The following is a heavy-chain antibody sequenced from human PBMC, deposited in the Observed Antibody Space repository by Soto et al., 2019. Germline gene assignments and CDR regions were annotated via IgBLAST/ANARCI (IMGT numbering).Heavy chain of an antibody. CDR2: ISYDGSNK. Sequence: QVQLVESGGGVVQPGRSLRLSCAASGFTFSSYGMHWVRQAPGKGLEWVAVISYDGSNKYYADSVKGRFTISRDNSKNTLYLQMNSLRAEDTAVYYCAKDRRSRVVVPAAMAAYWGQGTLVTVSS. CDR3: AKDRRSRVVVPAAMAAY. CDR1: GFTFSSYG. V-gene: IGHV3-30*18. J-gene: IGHJ4*02. D-gene: IGHD2-2*01.